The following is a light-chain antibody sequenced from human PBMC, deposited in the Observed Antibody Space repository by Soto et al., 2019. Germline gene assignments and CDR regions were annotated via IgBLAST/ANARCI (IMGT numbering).Light chain of an antibody. J-gene: IGLJ2*01. CDR3: SSYTSSSTPVV. Sequence: QSALTQPASVSGSPGQSITISCTGTCSDVGGYNYVSWYQQHPGKAPKLMIYDVSNRPSGVSNRFSGSKSGNTASLTISGLQAEDEADYYCSSYTSSSTPVVFGGGTKLTVL. CDR2: DVS. CDR1: CSDVGGYNY. V-gene: IGLV2-14*01.